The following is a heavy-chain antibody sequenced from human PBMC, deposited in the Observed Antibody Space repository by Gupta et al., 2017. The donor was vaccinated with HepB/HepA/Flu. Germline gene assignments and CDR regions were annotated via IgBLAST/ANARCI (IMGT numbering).Heavy chain of an antibody. J-gene: IGHJ4*02. CDR1: GFTFNSYA. Sequence: QVQLVESGGGLVQPGRSLRLSCVGAGFTFNSYAIHWVRQAPGKGLAWGAGSAYDGSRLNYADSGEGRFTISRDDSKKTVVLEMNDLRLADTAVYYCAKTRYSGSRNDVDRWGQGTLVTVSS. CDR2: SAYDGSRL. CDR3: AKTRYSGSRNDVDR. V-gene: IGHV3-30*04. D-gene: IGHD1-26*01.